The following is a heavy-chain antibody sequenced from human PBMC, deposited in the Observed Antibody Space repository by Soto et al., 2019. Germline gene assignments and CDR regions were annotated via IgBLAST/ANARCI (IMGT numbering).Heavy chain of an antibody. J-gene: IGHJ3*02. Sequence: QVQLQESGPGLVEPSETLSLTCTVSGGSLTNYFWTWIRQPPGKGLEWLAYIRYSGKTGYNPSLKGRATISLDMSRNQFFLKVTSVTAADTAMYYCARFQYTVVTPFDMWGQGTMLIVSS. CDR2: IRYSGKT. D-gene: IGHD2-21*02. CDR3: ARFQYTVVTPFDM. CDR1: GGSLTNYF. V-gene: IGHV4-59*01.